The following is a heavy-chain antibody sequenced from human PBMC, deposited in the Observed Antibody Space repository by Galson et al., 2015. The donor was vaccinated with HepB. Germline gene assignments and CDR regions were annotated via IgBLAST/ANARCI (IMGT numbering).Heavy chain of an antibody. CDR1: GFTFTTFS. J-gene: IGHJ4*02. D-gene: IGHD1-26*01. CDR3: FTNSWEQVGY. CDR2: ITPSSNGI. Sequence: SLRLSCAASGFTFTTFSMNWVRQASGKGLEWISYITPSSNGILYADSVRGRFTVSRDNAKNSVYLQMNSLRVEGTAVYFCFTNSWEQVGYWGQGTLVTVSS. V-gene: IGHV3-48*01.